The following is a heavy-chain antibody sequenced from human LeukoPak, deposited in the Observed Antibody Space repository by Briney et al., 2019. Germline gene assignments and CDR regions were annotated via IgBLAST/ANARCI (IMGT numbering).Heavy chain of an antibody. J-gene: IGHJ4*02. CDR1: GGSISSYY. CDR3: AGWDGGSRYFDY. D-gene: IGHD1-26*01. V-gene: IGHV4-59*01. Sequence: SETLSLTCTVSGGSISSYYWSWIRQPPGKGLEWIGHIYYSGSTNYNPSLKSRVTISVDTSKNQFSLKLSSVTAADTAVYYCAGWDGGSRYFDYWGQGTLVTVSS. CDR2: IYYSGST.